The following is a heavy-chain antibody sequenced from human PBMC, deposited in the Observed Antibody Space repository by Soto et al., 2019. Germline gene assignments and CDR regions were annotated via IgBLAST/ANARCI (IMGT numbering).Heavy chain of an antibody. V-gene: IGHV3-7*01. J-gene: IGHJ1*01. CDR2: KKQDGSEE. CDR3: ARGALSYGPGIEH. D-gene: IGHD3-16*01. Sequence: VGSLRLSCASPVFSISRYWMSWVRQSPGKWLEWVADKKQDGSEEYYVDSVEGRFTVSRDNAKNSVYLQLTSLRVEDTALYYCARGALSYGPGIEHWGQG. CDR1: VFSISRYW.